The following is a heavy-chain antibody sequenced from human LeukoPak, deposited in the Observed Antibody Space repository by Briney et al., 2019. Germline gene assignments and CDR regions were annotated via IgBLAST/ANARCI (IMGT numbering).Heavy chain of an antibody. CDR1: GFTFSDYY. D-gene: IGHD2-2*02. V-gene: IGHV3-11*01. Sequence: NPGGSLRLSCAASGFTFSDYYMSWIRQAPGKGLEWVSYISSSGGNIYYADSVKGRFTISKDNARSSLYLQMNSLRADDTAVYYCAGEARGYMAFQIWGQGTMVTVSS. J-gene: IGHJ3*02. CDR3: AGEARGYMAFQI. CDR2: ISSSGGNI.